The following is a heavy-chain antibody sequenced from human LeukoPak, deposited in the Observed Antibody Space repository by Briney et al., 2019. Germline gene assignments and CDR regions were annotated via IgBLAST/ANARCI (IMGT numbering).Heavy chain of an antibody. V-gene: IGHV4-34*01. CDR3: AEIAAAGSY. J-gene: IGHJ4*02. D-gene: IGHD6-13*01. CDR1: GGSISSYY. CDR2: INHSGST. Sequence: SETLSLTCTVSGGSISSYYWSWIRQPPGKGLEWIGEINHSGSTNYNPSLKSRVTISVDTSKNQFSLKLSSVTAADTAVYYCAEIAAAGSYWGQGTLVTVSS.